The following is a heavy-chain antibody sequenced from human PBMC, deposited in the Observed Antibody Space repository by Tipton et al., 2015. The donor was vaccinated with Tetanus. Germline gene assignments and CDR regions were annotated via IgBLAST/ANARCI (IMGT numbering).Heavy chain of an antibody. J-gene: IGHJ2*01. CDR3: AKAFNAYDWYFDL. Sequence: SLRLSCVASGFTFNSYAMSWVRQAPGKGLEWVSGIVGSGGITYYADSVKGRFTISRDNSKSTVYLQMDSLRAEDSAVYYCAKAFNAYDWYFDLWGRGALVTVSS. D-gene: IGHD5-12*01. CDR2: IVGSGGIT. CDR1: GFTFNSYA. V-gene: IGHV3-23*01.